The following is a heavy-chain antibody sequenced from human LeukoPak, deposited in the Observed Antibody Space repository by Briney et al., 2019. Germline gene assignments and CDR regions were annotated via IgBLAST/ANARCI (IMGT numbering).Heavy chain of an antibody. Sequence: GASVKVSCKASGYTFTSFDINWVRQATGQGLEWMGWMNPKSGNKGYAQNFQGRVTMTRDTSISTAYMELNSLRSDDTAVYYCARDPPYYDFWSGYYSGYFDYWGQGTLVTVSS. CDR2: MNPKSGNK. V-gene: IGHV1-8*01. D-gene: IGHD3-3*01. CDR1: GYTFTSFD. CDR3: ARDPPYYDFWSGYYSGYFDY. J-gene: IGHJ4*02.